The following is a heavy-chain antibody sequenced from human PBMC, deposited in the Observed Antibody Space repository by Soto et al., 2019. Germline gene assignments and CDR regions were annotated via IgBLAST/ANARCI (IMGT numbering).Heavy chain of an antibody. CDR2: TYYRSNWYT. Sequence: SQTLSLPCVISGDSVSSTSTGWSWIRQSPSRGLEWLGRTYYRSNWYTDYAVSVKSRITISPDTSKNQFSLQLNSVTPEDTAVYYCARGSYYSGWVWGQGTLVTVSS. D-gene: IGHD6-19*01. V-gene: IGHV6-1*01. CDR3: ARGSYYSGWV. CDR1: GDSVSSTSTG. J-gene: IGHJ4*02.